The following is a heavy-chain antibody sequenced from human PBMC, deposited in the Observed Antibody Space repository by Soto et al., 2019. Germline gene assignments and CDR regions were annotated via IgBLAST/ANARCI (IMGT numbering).Heavy chain of an antibody. D-gene: IGHD6-19*01. J-gene: IGHJ4*02. Sequence: GGSLRLSCAASGFTFSSYAMSWVRQAPGKGLEWVSAISGSGGSTYYADSVKGRFTISRDNSKNTLYLQMNSPRAEDTAVYYCAKATGYSSGWYYFDYWGQGTLVTVSS. CDR3: AKATGYSSGWYYFDY. CDR1: GFTFSSYA. CDR2: ISGSGGST. V-gene: IGHV3-23*01.